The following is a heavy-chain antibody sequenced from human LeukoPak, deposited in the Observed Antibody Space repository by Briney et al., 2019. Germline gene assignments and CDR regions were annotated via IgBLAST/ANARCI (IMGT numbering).Heavy chain of an antibody. V-gene: IGHV4-59*01. CDR3: ARVGDFRAGYYYFDY. CDR2: IYYSGST. D-gene: IGHD5-24*01. CDR1: GGSISSYY. Sequence: SETLSLTCTVSGGSISSYYWSWIRQPPGNGLEWIGYIYYSGSTNYNPSLKSRVTISVDTSKNQFSLKLSSVTAAGTAVYYCARVGDFRAGYYYFDYWGQGTLVTVSS. J-gene: IGHJ4*02.